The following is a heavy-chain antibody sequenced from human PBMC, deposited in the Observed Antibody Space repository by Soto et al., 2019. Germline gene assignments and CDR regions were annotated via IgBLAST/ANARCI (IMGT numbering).Heavy chain of an antibody. CDR1: GGSISSSSYY. Sequence: PSETLSLTCTVSGGSISSSSYYWGWIRQPPRKGLEWIGSIYYSGSTYYNPSLKSRVTISVDTSKNQFSLKLSSVTAADTAVSYCASAGYSSSWYPYYYYYGMDVWGQGTTVTVSS. CDR2: IYYSGST. D-gene: IGHD6-13*01. J-gene: IGHJ6*02. V-gene: IGHV4-39*01. CDR3: ASAGYSSSWYPYYYYYGMDV.